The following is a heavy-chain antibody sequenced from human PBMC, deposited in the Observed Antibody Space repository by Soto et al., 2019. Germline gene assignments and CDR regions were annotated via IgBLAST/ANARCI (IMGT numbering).Heavy chain of an antibody. CDR3: ARHPGYCTGTSCYGYYTMDV. Sequence: SETLSLTCTVSGHSMSNTDYFWGWIRQTPWSDLQWIGSIIYTGDIMYNPSLQSRLTLSVDTSKNQFSLMLSSVTAADTAVYYCARHPGYCTGTSCYGYYTMDVWGQGTTDTVSS. CDR1: GHSMSNTDYF. V-gene: IGHV4-39*01. D-gene: IGHD2-2*01. J-gene: IGHJ6*02. CDR2: IIYTGDI.